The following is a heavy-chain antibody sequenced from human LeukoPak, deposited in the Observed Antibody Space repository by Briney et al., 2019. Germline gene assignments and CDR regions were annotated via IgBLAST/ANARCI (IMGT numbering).Heavy chain of an antibody. J-gene: IGHJ3*02. CDR2: ISWNSGSI. CDR1: GFTFDDYS. CDR3: AKDGGPHAFDI. V-gene: IGHV3-9*01. Sequence: GGSLRLSCAASGFTFDDYSMHWVRQAPGKGLEWVSGISWNSGSIGYADSVKGRFTISKDNAKNSLYLQMNSLRAEDTALYYRAKDGGPHAFDIWGQGTMVTVSS. D-gene: IGHD3-16*01.